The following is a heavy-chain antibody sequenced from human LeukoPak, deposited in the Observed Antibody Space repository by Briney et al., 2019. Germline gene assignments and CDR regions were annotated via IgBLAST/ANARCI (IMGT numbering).Heavy chain of an antibody. D-gene: IGHD6-13*01. CDR2: LIPIFGTA. Sequence: SVKVSCKASGGTFSSYAISCVRQAPGQGLEWMGGLIPIFGTANYAQTFQGRVTITANESTSTAYMELSSLRSEDTAVYYCARDHVNSSSWYEVGFDPWGQGTLVTVSS. J-gene: IGHJ5*02. CDR3: ARDHVNSSSWYEVGFDP. V-gene: IGHV1-69*01. CDR1: GGTFSSYA.